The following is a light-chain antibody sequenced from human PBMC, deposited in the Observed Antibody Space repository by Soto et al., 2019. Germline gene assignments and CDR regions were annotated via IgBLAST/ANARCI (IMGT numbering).Light chain of an antibody. J-gene: IGLJ1*01. CDR1: DSDIGGYDH. CDR3: SSHTSSTALV. Sequence: QSALTQPASVSASPGQSIAISCTGTDSDIGGYDHVSWYQQHPGKAPKLLIYDVTNRPSGVSSRFSGSKAGRTASLTISGLQTEDEAYYYCSSHTSSTALVFGTGTKVTVL. CDR2: DVT. V-gene: IGLV2-14*03.